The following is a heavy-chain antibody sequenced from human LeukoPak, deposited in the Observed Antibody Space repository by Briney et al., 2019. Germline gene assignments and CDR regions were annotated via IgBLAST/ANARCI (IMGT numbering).Heavy chain of an antibody. V-gene: IGHV3-21*01. CDR2: ISSSSSSYI. CDR3: ARVGSSWEYYFDY. D-gene: IGHD6-13*01. Sequence: GGSLRLSCAASGFTFSSYSMNWVRQAPGKGLEWVSSISSSSSSYIYYADSVKGRFTISRDNAKNSLYLQMNSLRAEDTAVYYCARVGSSWEYYFDYWGQGTLVTVSS. CDR1: GFTFSSYS. J-gene: IGHJ4*02.